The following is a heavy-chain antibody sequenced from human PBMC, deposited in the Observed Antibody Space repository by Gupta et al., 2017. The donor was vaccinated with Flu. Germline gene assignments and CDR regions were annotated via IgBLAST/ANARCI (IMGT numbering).Heavy chain of an antibody. CDR3: SRGETGPSPTGRNDG. D-gene: IGHD2-8*02. V-gene: IGHV3-72*01. Sequence: EVRLVESGGGLVQPGGSLRLACVVSGFTFSEHNMDSIRQAAGKGLDWVGRINNQANSYPTEYDEARKDRFTTTRDASKDSLYLQMNSLNNGDTAGYYCSRGETGPSPTGRNDGGGQGTMVTVSS. J-gene: IGHJ4*02. CDR1: GFTFSEHN. CDR2: INNQANSYPT.